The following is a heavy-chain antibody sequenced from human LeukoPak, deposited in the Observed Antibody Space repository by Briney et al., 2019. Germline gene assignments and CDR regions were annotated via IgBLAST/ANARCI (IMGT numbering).Heavy chain of an antibody. CDR2: INGDGSST. CDR1: GFIFNTYW. V-gene: IGHV3-74*01. D-gene: IGHD3-9*01. CDR3: ARGRAATMFSLRAY. J-gene: IGHJ4*02. Sequence: PGGSLRLSCAASGFIFNTYWMHWVRQAPGKGLVWVSRINGDGSSTNYADSVEGRFTVSRDNAKNTLYLQMNSLGAEDTAVYYCARGRAATMFSLRAYWGQGTLVTVSS.